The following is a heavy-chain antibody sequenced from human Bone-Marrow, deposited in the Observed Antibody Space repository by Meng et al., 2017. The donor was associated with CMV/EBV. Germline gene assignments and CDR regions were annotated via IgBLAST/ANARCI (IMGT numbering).Heavy chain of an antibody. Sequence: GESLKISCAASGFTFSNAWMSWVRQAPGKGLEWVAVISYDGTKKHYADSVKGRFTISRDNSKNTLYLHMSSLRPEDTAVYYCARNPLYTHFDYWGQGTLVTVSS. J-gene: IGHJ4*02. V-gene: IGHV3-30*03. D-gene: IGHD4-11*01. CDR1: GFTFSNAW. CDR2: ISYDGTKK. CDR3: ARNPLYTHFDY.